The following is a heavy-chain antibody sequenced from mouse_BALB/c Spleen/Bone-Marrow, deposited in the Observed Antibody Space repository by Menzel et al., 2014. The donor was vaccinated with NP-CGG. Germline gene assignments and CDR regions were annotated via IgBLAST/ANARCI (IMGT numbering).Heavy chain of an antibody. CDR3: ARYSRTTDTPY. J-gene: IGHJ3*01. CDR2: IDPANGNT. Sequence: EVQLQQSGAELVKPGASVKLSCTASGFNIKDTYMHWVKQRPEQGLEWIGRIDPANGNTKYDPKFQGKATITADTSSNTAYLQLSSLTSEDTAVYYCARYSRTTDTPYWGQGTLVTVSA. V-gene: IGHV14-3*02. CDR1: GFNIKDTY. D-gene: IGHD1-2*01.